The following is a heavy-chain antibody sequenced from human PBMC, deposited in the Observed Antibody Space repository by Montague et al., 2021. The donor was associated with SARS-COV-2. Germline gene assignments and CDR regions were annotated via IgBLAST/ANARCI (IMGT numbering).Heavy chain of an antibody. D-gene: IGHD4-17*01. V-gene: IGHV4-61*02. CDR1: GCCIRSGGYY. J-gene: IGHJ6*02. CDR3: ARDYGDYSYYYGLDV. CDR2: IYSSGST. Sequence: TLSLTCTVSGCCIRSGGYYWSWIRQPAGKGLEWIGRIYSSGSTNYNPSLKSRVTMSVDTSKNQFSLKVSSVTAADTAVYYCARDYGDYSYYYGLDVWGQGTTVTVSS.